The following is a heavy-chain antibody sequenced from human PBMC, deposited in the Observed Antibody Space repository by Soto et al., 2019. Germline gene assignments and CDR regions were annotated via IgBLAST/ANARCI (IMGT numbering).Heavy chain of an antibody. D-gene: IGHD3-10*01. CDR2: ISTYTGNT. V-gene: IGHV1-18*01. J-gene: IGHJ4*02. CDR1: GYTFNTYG. CDR3: VRDVSVSSGSFGGY. Sequence: QVQLVQSGPELKKPGAAVRVSCTASGYTFNTYGLSWVRQAPGQGLEWMGWISTYTGNTDYPQRFQGRVTMDTDTSTSTAYLDLRSLTSEDTAVYYCVRDVSVSSGSFGGYWGQGTLVTVSS.